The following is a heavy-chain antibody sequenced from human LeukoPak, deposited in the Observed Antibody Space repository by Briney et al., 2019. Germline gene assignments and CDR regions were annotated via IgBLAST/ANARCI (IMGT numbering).Heavy chain of an antibody. CDR1: GYTFTSYD. J-gene: IGHJ4*02. Sequence: ASVKVSCKASGYTFTSYDMHWVRQAPGQGLEWMGWINPNSGGTNYAQKIQGGVTMTTDTSISTDYMELSRLRSDDTAVYYCARVGVVGATPHVFYYWGQGTLVTVSS. V-gene: IGHV1-2*02. D-gene: IGHD1-26*01. CDR3: ARVGVVGATPHVFYY. CDR2: INPNSGGT.